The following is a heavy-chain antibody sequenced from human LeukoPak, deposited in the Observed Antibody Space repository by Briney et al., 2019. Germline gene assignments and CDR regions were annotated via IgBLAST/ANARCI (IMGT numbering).Heavy chain of an antibody. CDR3: AKVRVGTAHFDY. CDR2: ISHDGSNN. J-gene: IGHJ4*02. D-gene: IGHD2-15*01. V-gene: IGHV3-30*18. CDR1: GFTFSNYG. Sequence: GRSLRLSCAASGFTFSNYGMHWVRRAPGKGLEWVVVISHDGSNNNYADSVKGRFTISRDNSKNTLYLQMNSLRPEDTAVYYCAKVRVGTAHFDYWGQGTLVTVSS.